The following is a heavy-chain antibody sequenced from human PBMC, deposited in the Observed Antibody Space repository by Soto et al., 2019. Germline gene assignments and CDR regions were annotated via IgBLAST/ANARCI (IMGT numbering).Heavy chain of an antibody. CDR3: ARELTTVTRYYYYGMDV. V-gene: IGHV6-1*01. CDR1: GDSVSSNSAA. D-gene: IGHD4-17*01. Sequence: SQTLSLTCAISGDSVSSNSAAWNWIRQSPSRGLEWLGRTYYRSKWYNDYAVSVKSRITINPDTSKNQFSLQLNSVTPEDTAVYYCARELTTVTRYYYYGMDVWGQGTMVTVSS. CDR2: TYYRSKWYN. J-gene: IGHJ6*02.